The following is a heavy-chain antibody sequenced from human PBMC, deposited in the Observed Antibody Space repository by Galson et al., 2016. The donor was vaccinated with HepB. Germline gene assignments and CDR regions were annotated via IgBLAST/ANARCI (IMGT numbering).Heavy chain of an antibody. CDR3: ARDHFDESGYPPYYHGMDV. Sequence: SLRLSCAASGFSVSDKYMSWVRQAPGKGLEWVAVIYSGGKTYYADSVKGRFTISRDNPKNTLYLQMNSLRGEDTAVFYCARDHFDESGYPPYYHGMDVWGQGTTVSVSS. CDR1: GFSVSDKY. J-gene: IGHJ6*02. V-gene: IGHV3-53*01. D-gene: IGHD5-12*01. CDR2: IYSGGKT.